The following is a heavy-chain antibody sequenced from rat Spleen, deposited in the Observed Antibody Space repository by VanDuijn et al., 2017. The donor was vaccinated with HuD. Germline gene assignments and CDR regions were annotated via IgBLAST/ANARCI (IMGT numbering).Heavy chain of an antibody. CDR2: ISTGGGST. CDR3: TTDMNNWGDA. D-gene: IGHD1-10*01. V-gene: IGHV5-19*01. CDR1: GFIFSNFG. J-gene: IGHJ4*01. Sequence: EVQLVESGGGLVQPGRSMKLSCTASGFIFSNFGIHWIRQAPTKGLEWVAYISTGGGSTYYRDSVKGRFTISRDNAKSTLYLQMDSLRSEDTATYYGTTDMNNWGDAWGQGASVTVSS.